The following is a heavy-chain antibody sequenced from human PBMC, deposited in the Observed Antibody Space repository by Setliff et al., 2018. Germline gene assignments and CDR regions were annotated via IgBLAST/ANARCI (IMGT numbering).Heavy chain of an antibody. CDR2: IWDDGGNK. CDR1: GFTFSSYR. V-gene: IGHV3-33*08. Sequence: SLRLSCAASGFTFSSYRMHWVRQAPGKGLEWVAVIWDDGGNKYHADSVKGRFTISRDNSKNTLYLQMNSLRPEDTAVYFCARSPANGGHDAFDVWGQGTMVTVSS. D-gene: IGHD6-25*01. J-gene: IGHJ3*01. CDR3: ARSPANGGHDAFDV.